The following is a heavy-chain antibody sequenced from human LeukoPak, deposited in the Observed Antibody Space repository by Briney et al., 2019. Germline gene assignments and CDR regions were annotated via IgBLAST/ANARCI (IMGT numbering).Heavy chain of an antibody. CDR1: GGSVSGYY. Sequence: SETLSLTCNVSGGSVSGYYWSWIRQPAGKGLEWIGRIYSSGSTNYNPSLKSRVTMSVDTSKNQFSLKLSSVTAADTAVYYCARGFSPAGSGSFGMDVWGQGTTVTVSS. CDR2: IYSSGST. CDR3: ARGFSPAGSGSFGMDV. V-gene: IGHV4-4*07. J-gene: IGHJ6*02. D-gene: IGHD3-10*01.